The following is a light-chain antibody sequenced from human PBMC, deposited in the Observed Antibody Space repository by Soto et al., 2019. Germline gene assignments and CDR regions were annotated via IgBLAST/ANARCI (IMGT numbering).Light chain of an antibody. CDR1: GSDVGAYNY. Sequence: QSALTQPASVSGSPGQSITISCTGFGSDVGAYNYVSWYQQHAGKAPKLMIYDVSNRPSGVSNRFSGSKSGNTASLTISGLQAEDEADYYCSSYTTSSHVVFGGGTKVTVL. J-gene: IGLJ2*01. V-gene: IGLV2-14*01. CDR2: DVS. CDR3: SSYTTSSHVV.